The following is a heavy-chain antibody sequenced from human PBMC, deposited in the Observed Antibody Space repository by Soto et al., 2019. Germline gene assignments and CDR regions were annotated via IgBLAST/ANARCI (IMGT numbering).Heavy chain of an antibody. J-gene: IGHJ4*02. CDR1: GGSISSYY. V-gene: IGHV4-59*01. CDR3: ASGGRSTWLLNY. Sequence: QVQLQESGPGLVKPSETLSLTCTVSGGSISSYYWSWIRQPPGKGLEWIGYIYYSGSTNYNPSLKSRVTISVDTSNNQFSLKLSFVTAADTAVYYCASGGRSTWLLNYWGQGTLVTVSS. CDR2: IYYSGST. D-gene: IGHD2-21*02.